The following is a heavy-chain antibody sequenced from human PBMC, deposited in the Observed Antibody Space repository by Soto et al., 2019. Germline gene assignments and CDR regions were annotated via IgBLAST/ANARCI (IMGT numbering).Heavy chain of an antibody. CDR1: GFTFSSYS. Sequence: EVQLVESGGGLVKPGGSLRLSCAASGFTFSSYSMNWVRQAPGKGLEWVSSISSSSSYIYYADSVKGRFTISRDNAKNSLYLQMNSLRAEDTAVYYCARDRALLIAAFDYWGQGTLVTVSS. CDR3: ARDRALLIAAFDY. J-gene: IGHJ4*02. D-gene: IGHD6-13*01. CDR2: ISSSSSYI. V-gene: IGHV3-21*01.